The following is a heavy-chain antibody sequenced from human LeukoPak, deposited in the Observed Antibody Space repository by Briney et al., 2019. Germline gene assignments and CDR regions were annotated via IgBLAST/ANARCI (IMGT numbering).Heavy chain of an antibody. D-gene: IGHD4-17*01. CDR3: ATSGDLRGYYYYYMDV. V-gene: IGHV3-53*01. Sequence: GGSLRLSCAASGFTGSSNYMSWVRQAPGKGLEWVSGSYRSGSAYYADSVKGRFTISRDNSKNTLYLQMDSLRAEDTAVYYCATSGDLRGYYYYYMDVWGKGTTVTVSS. CDR1: GFTGSSNY. J-gene: IGHJ6*03. CDR2: SYRSGSA.